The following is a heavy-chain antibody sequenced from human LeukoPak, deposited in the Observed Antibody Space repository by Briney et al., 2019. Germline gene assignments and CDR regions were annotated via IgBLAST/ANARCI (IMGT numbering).Heavy chain of an antibody. CDR3: AREGTFGDYRASGDH. J-gene: IGHJ4*02. Sequence: GGSLRLSCAASGFTFSTYWMKWVRQAPGKGLEWVANIKQDGSQKYYVDSVKGRFIISRDNAKNSLYLQMNSVRAEDTAVYYCAREGTFGDYRASGDHWGQGALVTVSS. CDR2: IKQDGSQK. V-gene: IGHV3-7*03. CDR1: GFTFSTYW. D-gene: IGHD2-21*02.